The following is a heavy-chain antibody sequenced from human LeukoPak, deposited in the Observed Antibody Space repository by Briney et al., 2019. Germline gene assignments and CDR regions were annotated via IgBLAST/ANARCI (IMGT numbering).Heavy chain of an antibody. CDR1: GFTFSSYS. CDR3: ARDQFKRGYSGYVSTTNYFDY. CDR2: ISSSSSYI. D-gene: IGHD5-12*01. J-gene: IGHJ4*02. V-gene: IGHV3-21*01. Sequence: GGSLRLSCAASGFTFSSYSMNWVRQAPGKGLEWVSSISSSSSYIYYADSVKGRFTISRDNAKNSLYLQMNSLRAEHTAVYYCARDQFKRGYSGYVSTTNYFDYWGQGTLVTVSS.